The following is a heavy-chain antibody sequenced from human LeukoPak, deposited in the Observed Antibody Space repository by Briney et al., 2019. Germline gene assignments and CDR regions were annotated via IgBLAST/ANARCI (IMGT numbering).Heavy chain of an antibody. CDR2: IYYSGDT. CDR1: DGAIAGYS. V-gene: IGHV4-59*01. D-gene: IGHD6-13*01. Sequence: SETLSLTCTVSDGAIAGYSWSWIRQPPGKGLEGIGYIYYSGDTNYNPSLKGRGTISVEKSKKKFSLRLSSVTAADTAVYYCARVTGYMTEDYFDYWGQGTLVTVSS. J-gene: IGHJ4*02. CDR3: ARVTGYMTEDYFDY.